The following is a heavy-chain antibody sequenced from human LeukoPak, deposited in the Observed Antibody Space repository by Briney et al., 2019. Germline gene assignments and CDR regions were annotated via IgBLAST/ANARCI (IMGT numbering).Heavy chain of an antibody. CDR2: ISGSGGST. J-gene: IGHJ3*02. V-gene: IGHV3-23*01. CDR1: GFTFSSYA. Sequence: GGSLRLSCAASGFTFSSYAMSWVRQAPGKGLEWVSAISGSGGSTYYADSVKGRLTISRDNSKNTLYLQMNSLRAEDTAVYYCAKDVGGDYYDSSGYYPYAFDIWGQGTMVTVSS. CDR3: AKDVGGDYYDSSGYYPYAFDI. D-gene: IGHD3-22*01.